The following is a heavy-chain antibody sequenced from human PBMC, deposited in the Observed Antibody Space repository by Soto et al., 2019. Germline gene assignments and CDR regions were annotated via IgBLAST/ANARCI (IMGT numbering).Heavy chain of an antibody. J-gene: IGHJ6*03. CDR1: GGSISSSSYY. V-gene: IGHV4-39*01. CDR2: IYYSGST. D-gene: IGHD6-13*01. Sequence: SETLSLTCTVSGGSISSSSYYWGWIRQPPGKGLEWIGSIYYSGSTYYNPSLKSRVTISVDTSKNQFSLKLSSVTAADTAVYYCNTRISGDGGYSRYYYYYMDVWGKGTTVTVS. CDR3: NTRISGDGGYSRYYYYYMDV.